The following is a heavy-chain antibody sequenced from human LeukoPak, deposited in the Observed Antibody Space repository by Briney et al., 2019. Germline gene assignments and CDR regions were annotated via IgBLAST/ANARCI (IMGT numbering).Heavy chain of an antibody. V-gene: IGHV4-59*01. Sequence: YYSGSTNYNPSLKSRVTISVDTSKNQFSLKLSSVTAADTAVYYCATAYYDILTGYFYFDYWGQGTLVTVSS. D-gene: IGHD3-9*01. J-gene: IGHJ4*02. CDR3: ATAYYDILTGYFYFDY. CDR2: YYSGST.